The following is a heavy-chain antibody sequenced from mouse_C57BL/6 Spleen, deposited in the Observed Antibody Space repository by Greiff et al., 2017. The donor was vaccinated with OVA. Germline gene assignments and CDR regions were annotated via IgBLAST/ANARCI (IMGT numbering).Heavy chain of an antibody. Sequence: VQLVESGAELVKPGASVKMSCKASGYTFTTYPIEWMKQNHGKSLEWIGNFHPSNDDTKYNEKFKGKATLTVDKSSSTVYLELSRLTSDDSAVYYCARKDIYYGNYFDYWGKGTTLTVSS. J-gene: IGHJ2*01. CDR3: ARKDIYYGNYFDY. CDR2: FHPSNDDT. V-gene: IGHV1-47*01. CDR1: GYTFTTYP. D-gene: IGHD2-1*01.